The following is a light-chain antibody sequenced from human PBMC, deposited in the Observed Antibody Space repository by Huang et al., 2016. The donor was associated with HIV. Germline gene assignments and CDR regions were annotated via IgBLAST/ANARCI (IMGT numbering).Light chain of an antibody. Sequence: EIVLTQSPTTLSLSPGERATLSCRASQSVGSHLAWYQQRPGQAPRLLISEAYNRAAGIPGTDFTLTITSLEHEDVAVYYCQHRTSWPPMFTFGPGTKVDIK. V-gene: IGKV3-11*01. CDR1: QSVGSH. CDR2: EAY. J-gene: IGKJ3*01. CDR3: QHRTSWPPMFT.